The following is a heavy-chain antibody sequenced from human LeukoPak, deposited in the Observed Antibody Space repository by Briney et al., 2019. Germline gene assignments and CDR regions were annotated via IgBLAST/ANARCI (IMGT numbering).Heavy chain of an antibody. V-gene: IGHV4-34*01. D-gene: IGHD3-3*01. CDR2: INHSGST. J-gene: IGHJ5*02. CDR3: ARGRYDFWSGLNWFDP. CDR1: GGSFSGYY. Sequence: SETLSLTCAVYGGSFSGYYWSWIRQPPGKGLEWIGEINHSGSTNYNSSLKSRVTISVDTSKNQFSLKLSSVTAADTAVYYCARGRYDFWSGLNWFDPWGQGTLVTVSS.